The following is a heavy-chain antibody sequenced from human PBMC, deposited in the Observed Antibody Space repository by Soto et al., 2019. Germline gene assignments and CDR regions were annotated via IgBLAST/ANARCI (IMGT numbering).Heavy chain of an antibody. CDR2: IYHSGST. V-gene: IGHV4-4*02. J-gene: IGHJ6*02. Sequence: TLSLPCAVSGGSISSSNWWSWVRQPPGKGLQWNGEIYHSGSTNYNPSLKSRVTISVDKSKNKFSLKLSSVTAADTAVYYCARGGYWLIGEARMSYDMDVWGQGSTVTVCS. D-gene: IGHD3-9*01. CDR1: GGSISSSNW. CDR3: ARGGYWLIGEARMSYDMDV.